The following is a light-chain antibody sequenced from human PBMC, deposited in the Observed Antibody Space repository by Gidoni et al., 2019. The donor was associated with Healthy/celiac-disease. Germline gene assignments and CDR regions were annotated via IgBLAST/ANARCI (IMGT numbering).Light chain of an antibody. J-gene: IGKJ1*01. CDR1: QSVSSY. CDR2: EAS. V-gene: IGKV3-11*01. Sequence: EIVLTQSPATLSLSPGEIATLSCRASQSVSSYLAWYQQKPCQAPRLLIYEASNRATSIPDRFRGSESGTDFTLTISSLEPEDFVVYCCKVQRTFGQGTKVEI. CDR3: KVQRT.